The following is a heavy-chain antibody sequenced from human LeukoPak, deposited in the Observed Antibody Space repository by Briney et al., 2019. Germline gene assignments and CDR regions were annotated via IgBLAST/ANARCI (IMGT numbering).Heavy chain of an antibody. CDR2: INSDGSTT. CDR3: AKIPSATENFDY. CDR1: GFTFSSYW. V-gene: IGHV3-74*01. J-gene: IGHJ4*02. Sequence: GGSLRLSCAASGFTFSSYWMHWVRQAPGKGLIWVSRINSDGSTTTYADSVKGRFTISRDNAKNTLYLQMDSLRAEDTAIYYCAKIPSATENFDYWGQGTLVMASS. D-gene: IGHD5-12*01.